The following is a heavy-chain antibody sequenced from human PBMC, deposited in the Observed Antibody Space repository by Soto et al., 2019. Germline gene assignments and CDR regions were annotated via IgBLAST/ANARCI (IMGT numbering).Heavy chain of an antibody. V-gene: IGHV1-18*01. Sequence: QVQLVQSGPEVKKPGASVKVSCQTSGYTFTSYGISWVRQAPGQGLEWMGWISTYKGNTNYAQKFQGRATMTTNTSTSTACMELSSLRSDDKAVYYCASGSPAFDYWGQGTLVTVSS. CDR1: GYTFTSYG. CDR2: ISTYKGNT. J-gene: IGHJ4*02. CDR3: ASGSPAFDY.